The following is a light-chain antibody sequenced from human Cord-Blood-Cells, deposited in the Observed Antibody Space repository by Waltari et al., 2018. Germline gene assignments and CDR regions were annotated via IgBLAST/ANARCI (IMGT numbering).Light chain of an antibody. Sequence: QSALTQPASVSGSPGQSITISCTGTSSDDGSYNLVSWYQQPPGKAPKLMIYEGSKRPSGVSNRFSGSKSGNTASLTISGLQAEDEADYYCCSYAGSSTWVFGGGTKLTVL. V-gene: IGLV2-23*01. CDR1: SSDDGSYNL. CDR3: CSYAGSSTWV. CDR2: EGS. J-gene: IGLJ3*02.